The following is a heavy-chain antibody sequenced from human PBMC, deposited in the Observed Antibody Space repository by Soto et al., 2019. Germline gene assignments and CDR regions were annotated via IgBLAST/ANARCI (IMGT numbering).Heavy chain of an antibody. CDR1: GYTFTSYA. CDR3: GLYSSSWYIDY. V-gene: IGHV1-3*01. J-gene: IGHJ4*02. CDR2: INAGNGNT. Sequence: ASVKVSCKASGYTFTSYAMHWVRQAPGQRLEWMGWINAGNGNTKYSQKFQGRVTITRDTSASTAYMELSSLRSEDTAVYYCGLYSSSWYIDYWGQGTLVTVSS. D-gene: IGHD6-13*01.